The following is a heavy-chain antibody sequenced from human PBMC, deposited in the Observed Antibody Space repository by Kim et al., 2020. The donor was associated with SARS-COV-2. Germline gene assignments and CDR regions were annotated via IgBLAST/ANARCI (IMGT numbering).Heavy chain of an antibody. D-gene: IGHD6-13*01. V-gene: IGHV3-74*01. CDR3: ARVSSSSWPTPHYYYYGMDV. J-gene: IGHJ6*02. Sequence: RFTISRDNAKNTLYLQMNRLRAEDTAVYYCARVSSSSWPTPHYYYYGMDVWGQGTTVTVSS.